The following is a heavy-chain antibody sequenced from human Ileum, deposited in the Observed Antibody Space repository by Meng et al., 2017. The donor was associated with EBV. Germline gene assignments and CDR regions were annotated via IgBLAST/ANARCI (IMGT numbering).Heavy chain of an antibody. V-gene: IGHV4-39*01. J-gene: IGHJ4*02. CDR1: GVTRQGGFA. CDR3: ARRKTENDFLDY. CDR2: ITYRGTT. D-gene: IGHD3-3*01. Sequence: RGCGPGLGKPLGTPSPPWTCFWGVTRQGGFALGWVPQPPGEGLEWIATITYRGTTFYNPSLKSRLTISEDSSKNQISLRLTSVIAADTAVYYCARRKTENDFLDYWGQGTLVTVSS.